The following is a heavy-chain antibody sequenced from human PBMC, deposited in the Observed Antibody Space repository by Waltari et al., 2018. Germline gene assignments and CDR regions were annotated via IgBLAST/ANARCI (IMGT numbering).Heavy chain of an antibody. V-gene: IGHV3-23*01. Sequence: EVQLLEYGGGLVQPGGSLRLTCEASGITFNNFAMSWVRQAPGKGLEWVSSISKSGNTPYYEDSVKGRFTVSRDNLMSTLYLQMNSLRPEDMGIYYCVKETNGATWGQGTLVTVSS. J-gene: IGHJ4*02. CDR2: ISKSGNTP. CDR1: GITFNNFA. CDR3: VKETNGAT. D-gene: IGHD1-26*01.